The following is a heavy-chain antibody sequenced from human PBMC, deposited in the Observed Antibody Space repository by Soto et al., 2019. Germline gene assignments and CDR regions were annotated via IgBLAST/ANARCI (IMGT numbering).Heavy chain of an antibody. CDR1: GFTFSRDA. D-gene: IGHD3-16*01. Sequence: PGGSLRLSCAASGFTFSRDAMSSVRQAPGKGLEWVSAISGSGGSTYYADSVKGRFTISRDNSRNAMYLQMNSLRADDTAVYYCAKEGQGPITPSADDWGQGT. CDR3: AKEGQGPITPSADD. V-gene: IGHV3-23*01. J-gene: IGHJ4*02. CDR2: ISGSGGST.